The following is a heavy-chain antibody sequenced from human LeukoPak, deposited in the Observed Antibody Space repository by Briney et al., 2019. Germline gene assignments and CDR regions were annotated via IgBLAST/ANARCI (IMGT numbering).Heavy chain of an antibody. CDR3: ARWDYYGSGSYYKRYNWFDP. CDR1: GGSISSSNW. Sequence: PSGTLSLTCAVSGGSISSSNWWSWVRQPPGKGLEWIGEIYHSGSTNYNPSLKSRVTISVDTSKNQFSLKLSSVTAADTAVYYCARWDYYGSGSYYKRYNWFDPWGQGTLVTVSS. CDR2: IYHSGST. J-gene: IGHJ5*02. D-gene: IGHD3-10*01. V-gene: IGHV4-4*02.